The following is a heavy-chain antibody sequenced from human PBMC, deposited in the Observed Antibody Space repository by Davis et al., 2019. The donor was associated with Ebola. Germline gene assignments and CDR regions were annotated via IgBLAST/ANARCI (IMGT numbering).Heavy chain of an antibody. CDR2: ISGSGGST. J-gene: IGHJ4*02. CDR3: ARHDYGDSHFDY. V-gene: IGHV3-23*01. CDR1: GFTFSSYA. D-gene: IGHD4-17*01. Sequence: PGGSLRLSRAASGFTFSSYAMSWVRQAPGKGLEWVSAISGSGGSTYYADSVKGRFTISRDNSKNTLYLQMNSLRAEDTAVYYCARHDYGDSHFDYWGQGTLVTVSS.